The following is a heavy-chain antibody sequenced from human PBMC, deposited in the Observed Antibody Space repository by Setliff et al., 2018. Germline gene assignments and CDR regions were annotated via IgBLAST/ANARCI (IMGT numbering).Heavy chain of an antibody. Sequence: PSETLSLTCTVSGGSISSGSYYWSWIRQPAGKGLEWIGRIYTSGITNYNPSLKSRVTISVDTSKNQFSLKLSSVTAADTAVYYCARGRGYSYGSTFHYYYGMDVWGQGTTVTV. V-gene: IGHV4-61*02. D-gene: IGHD5-18*01. CDR1: GGSISSGSYY. CDR2: IYTSGIT. CDR3: ARGRGYSYGSTFHYYYGMDV. J-gene: IGHJ6*02.